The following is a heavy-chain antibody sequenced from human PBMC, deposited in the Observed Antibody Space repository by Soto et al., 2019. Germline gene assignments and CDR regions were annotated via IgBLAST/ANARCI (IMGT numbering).Heavy chain of an antibody. CDR2: IYSGGST. Sequence: GGSLRLSCAASGFTVSSNYMSWVRQAPGKGLEWVSVIYSGGSTYYADSVKGRFTISRDNSKNTLYLQMNSLRAEDTAVYYCARDMGAAAGNYYYYGMDVWGQGTTVTVSS. J-gene: IGHJ6*02. CDR1: GFTVSSNY. CDR3: ARDMGAAAGNYYYYGMDV. V-gene: IGHV3-53*01. D-gene: IGHD6-13*01.